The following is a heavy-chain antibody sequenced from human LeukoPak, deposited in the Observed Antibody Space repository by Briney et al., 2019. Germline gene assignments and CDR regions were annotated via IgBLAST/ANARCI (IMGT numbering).Heavy chain of an antibody. CDR2: IYYSGST. J-gene: IGHJ5*02. V-gene: IGHV4-59*01. D-gene: IGHD3-10*01. CDR1: GGSISGYY. CDR3: ARDFGSGSSTSNWFDP. Sequence: SETLSLTCTVSGGSISGYYWSWIRQPPGKGLEWIGYIYYSGSTNYNPSLKSRVTISVDTSKNQFSLKLRSLTAADTAVYYCARDFGSGSSTSNWFDPWGQGTLVTVFS.